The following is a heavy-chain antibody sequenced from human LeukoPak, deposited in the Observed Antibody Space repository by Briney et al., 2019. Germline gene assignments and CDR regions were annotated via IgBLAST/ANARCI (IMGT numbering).Heavy chain of an antibody. Sequence: PGGSLRLSCAASGFSFSSCAMSWVRQAPGKGLEWVSEISHSDDSIDYADSVKGRFTISRDNSKNTLYLQMNSLRAEDTAVYYCAKGRLPTVYWGQGTLVTVSS. CDR2: ISHSDDSI. CDR3: AKGRLPTVY. D-gene: IGHD1-1*01. V-gene: IGHV3-23*01. J-gene: IGHJ4*02. CDR1: GFSFSSCA.